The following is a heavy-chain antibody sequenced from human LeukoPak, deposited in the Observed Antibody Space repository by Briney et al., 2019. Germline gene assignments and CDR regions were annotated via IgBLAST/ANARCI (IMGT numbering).Heavy chain of an antibody. V-gene: IGHV3-74*01. Sequence: GGSLRLSCAASGFTVSSNYMTWVRQAPGKGLEWVSRINSDGSSTTYADSVKGRFTISRDNAKNTVYLQMNSLRAEDTAVYYCARARGFDYWGQGTLVTVSS. CDR2: INSDGSST. CDR1: GFTVSSNY. D-gene: IGHD1-26*01. J-gene: IGHJ4*02. CDR3: ARARGFDY.